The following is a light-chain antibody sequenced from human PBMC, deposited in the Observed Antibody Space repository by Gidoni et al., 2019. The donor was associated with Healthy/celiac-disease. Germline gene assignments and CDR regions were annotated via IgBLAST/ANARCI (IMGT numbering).Light chain of an antibody. Sequence: DSQMTQSPSSLSAAVGDRVTITCRASQGISNYLAWYQQKPGKVPKLLFYAASTLQSGVPSRFSGSASGTDFTLTISSLQPEDVATYYYQQYNSAPPTFGQXTKVEIK. V-gene: IGKV1-27*01. CDR2: AAS. CDR1: QGISNY. J-gene: IGKJ1*01. CDR3: QQYNSAPPT.